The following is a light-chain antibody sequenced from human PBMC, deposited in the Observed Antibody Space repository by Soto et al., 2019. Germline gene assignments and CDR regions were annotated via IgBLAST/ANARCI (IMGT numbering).Light chain of an antibody. CDR2: KAS. J-gene: IGKJ2*01. CDR3: QQYSVYSLT. CDR1: QSISSW. V-gene: IGKV1-5*03. Sequence: DIQMTQSPSTLSASVGDRVTITCRASQSISSWLAWYQQKPGKAPKLLIYKASTLESGVPSRFSGSGSGTEFTLSISSLQPDDGATYYCQQYSVYSLTFGQGTKLEIK.